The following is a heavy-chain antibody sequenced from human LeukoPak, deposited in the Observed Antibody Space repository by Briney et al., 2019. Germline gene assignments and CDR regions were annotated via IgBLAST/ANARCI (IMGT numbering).Heavy chain of an antibody. D-gene: IGHD3-22*01. V-gene: IGHV3-43*02. CDR3: EKDISDYYDSSGYYS. J-gene: IGHJ4*02. CDR1: GFTFDDYA. Sequence: TGGSLRLSCAASGFTFDDYAMHWVRQAPGKGREWVSLISGDGGSTYYADSVKGRFTISRDNSKNSLYLQMNSLRTEDTALYYCEKDISDYYDSSGYYSWGQGTLVTVSS. CDR2: ISGDGGST.